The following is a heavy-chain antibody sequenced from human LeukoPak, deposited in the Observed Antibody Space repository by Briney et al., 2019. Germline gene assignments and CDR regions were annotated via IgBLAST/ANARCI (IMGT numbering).Heavy chain of an antibody. CDR1: GFTFDDYA. Sequence: GGSLRLSCVGSGFTFDDYAIHWVRQAPGKGLEWVSGISWDGGSIGYAESVKGRFTISRDNANNSLFLRMNSLRPEDTALYYCAKDAFYDSSGFYPNWFDPRGQGTLVTVSS. D-gene: IGHD3-22*01. CDR3: AKDAFYDSSGFYPNWFDP. V-gene: IGHV3-9*01. CDR2: ISWDGGSI. J-gene: IGHJ5*02.